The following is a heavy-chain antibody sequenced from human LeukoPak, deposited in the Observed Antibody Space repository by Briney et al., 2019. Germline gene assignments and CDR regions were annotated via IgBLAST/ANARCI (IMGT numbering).Heavy chain of an antibody. CDR1: GGSISSNY. Sequence: KPSETLSLTCTVSGGSISSNYWSWIRQPPGKGLEWIGYIYYSGSTNYNPSLKSRVTISVDTSKNQFSLKLSSVTAADSAVYYCARVGVSFLNWFDPWGQGTLVTVSS. V-gene: IGHV4-59*01. D-gene: IGHD3-16*02. J-gene: IGHJ5*02. CDR3: ARVGVSFLNWFDP. CDR2: IYYSGST.